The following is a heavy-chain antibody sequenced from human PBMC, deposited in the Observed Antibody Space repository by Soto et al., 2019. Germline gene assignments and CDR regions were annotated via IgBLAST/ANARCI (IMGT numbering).Heavy chain of an antibody. CDR2: IYYSGST. CDR1: GGSISSSD. Sequence: PSETLSLTCTVSGGSISSSDCSWIRKPQGKGLEWIGYIYYSGSTNYNPSLKSRVTISVDTSKNQFSLKLSSVTAADTAVYYCARSLLWFGELLAGAFDYWGQGTLVTVSS. D-gene: IGHD3-10*01. V-gene: IGHV4-59*01. J-gene: IGHJ4*02. CDR3: ARSLLWFGELLAGAFDY.